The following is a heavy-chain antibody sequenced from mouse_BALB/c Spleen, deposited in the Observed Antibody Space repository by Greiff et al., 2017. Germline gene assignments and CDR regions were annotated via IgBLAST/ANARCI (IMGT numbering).Heavy chain of an antibody. V-gene: IGHV2-9*02. CDR1: GFSLTSYG. CDR2: IWAGGST. Sequence: VQLVESGPGLVAPSQSLSITCTVSGFSLTSYGVHWVRQPPGKGLEWLGVIWAGGSTNYNSALMSRLSISKDNSKSQVFLKMNSLQTDDTAMYYCARDYRSTFAYWGQGTLVTVSA. J-gene: IGHJ3*01. D-gene: IGHD2-14*01. CDR3: ARDYRSTFAY.